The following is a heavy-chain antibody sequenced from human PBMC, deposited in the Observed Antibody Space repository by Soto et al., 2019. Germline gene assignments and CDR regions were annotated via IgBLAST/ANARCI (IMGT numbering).Heavy chain of an antibody. Sequence: PSETLSLTCTVSGGSVSSDTHYWSWIRQPAGKGLEWIGRIYSSGSTKYNPSLQSRVTMSLDTSKNQFSLRLTSVTAADTAVYYCARGQRFSDWFDPWGQGTLVTVSS. CDR2: IYSSGST. J-gene: IGHJ5*02. D-gene: IGHD3-3*01. CDR3: ARGQRFSDWFDP. V-gene: IGHV4-61*02. CDR1: GGSVSSDTHY.